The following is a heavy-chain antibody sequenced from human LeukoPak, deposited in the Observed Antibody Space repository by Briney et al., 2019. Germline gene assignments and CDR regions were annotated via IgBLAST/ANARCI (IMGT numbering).Heavy chain of an antibody. CDR3: ARYQLLSPYYFDY. Sequence: PSETLSLTCTVSGGSIRSSYYYWGWIRQPPGKGLEWIGSIYDSGSTYYNPSLKSRVTISVDTSKNQFSLKLSSVTAADTAVYYCARYQLLSPYYFDYWGQGTLVTVSS. J-gene: IGHJ4*02. D-gene: IGHD2-2*01. V-gene: IGHV4-39*01. CDR1: GGSIRSSYYY. CDR2: IYDSGST.